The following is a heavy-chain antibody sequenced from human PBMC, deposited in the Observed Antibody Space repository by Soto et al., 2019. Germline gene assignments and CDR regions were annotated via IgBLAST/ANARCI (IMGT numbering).Heavy chain of an antibody. Sequence: PGGSLRLSCAASGFTFSSYSMNWVRQAPGKXLEWVSSISSSSSYIYYADSVKGRFTISRDNAKNSLYLQMNSLRAEDTAVYYCARDQLPGYDFWSGPIFDYWGQGTLVTVSS. CDR3: ARDQLPGYDFWSGPIFDY. D-gene: IGHD3-3*01. CDR1: GFTFSSYS. J-gene: IGHJ4*02. V-gene: IGHV3-21*01. CDR2: ISSSSSYI.